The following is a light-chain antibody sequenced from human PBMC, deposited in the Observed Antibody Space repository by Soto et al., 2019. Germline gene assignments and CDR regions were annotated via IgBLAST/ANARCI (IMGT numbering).Light chain of an antibody. CDR2: GAS. V-gene: IGKV3-15*01. CDR3: QQYNNWPPWT. Sequence: EIVMTQSPATLSVSPGHRATLSCRASQSVRSNLAWYQQKPGQAPRLLIYGASTRATGIPARFSGSGSGTEFTLTISSLQSEDSAVYYCQQYNNWPPWTFGQGTKVEIK. CDR1: QSVRSN. J-gene: IGKJ1*01.